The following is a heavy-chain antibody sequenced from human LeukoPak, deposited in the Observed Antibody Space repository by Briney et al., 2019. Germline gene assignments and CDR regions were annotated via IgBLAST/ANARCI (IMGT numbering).Heavy chain of an antibody. CDR2: IYYSGST. V-gene: IGHV4-61*01. Sequence: PSETLSLTCTVSDASVGSGSYYWSWIRQPPGKGLEWIGYIYYSGSTNYNPSLKSRVTISVDTSKNQFSLKLSSVTAADTAVYYCARGFRMVNDWGQGTLVTVSS. CDR3: ARGFRMVND. J-gene: IGHJ4*02. D-gene: IGHD5-18*01. CDR1: DASVGSGSYY.